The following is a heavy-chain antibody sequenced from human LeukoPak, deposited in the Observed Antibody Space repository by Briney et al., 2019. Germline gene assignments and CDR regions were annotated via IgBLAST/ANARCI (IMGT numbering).Heavy chain of an antibody. V-gene: IGHV1-2*02. CDR2: INPNSGGT. CDR3: ARDGIVGATTPPMV. J-gene: IGHJ4*02. CDR1: GYTFTGYY. D-gene: IGHD1-26*01. Sequence: ASVKVSCTASGYTFTGYYMHWVRQAPGQGLEWMGWINPNSGGTNYAQKFQGRVTMTRDTSISTAYMELSRLRADDTAVYYCARDGIVGATTPPMVWGQGTLVTVSS.